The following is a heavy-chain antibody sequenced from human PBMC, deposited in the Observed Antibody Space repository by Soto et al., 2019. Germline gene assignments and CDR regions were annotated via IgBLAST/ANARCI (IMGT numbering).Heavy chain of an antibody. V-gene: IGHV1-69*12. CDR3: ARDGPGYCSGGSCYRYYGMDV. Sequence: QAQLVQSGAEVKKPGSSVKVSCKASGGTFSSYAISWVRQAPGQGLEWMGGIIPIFGTANYAQKFQGRVTITADESTSTAYMELSSLRSEDTAVYYCARDGPGYCSGGSCYRYYGMDVWGQGTTVTVSS. J-gene: IGHJ6*02. CDR1: GGTFSSYA. CDR2: IIPIFGTA. D-gene: IGHD2-15*01.